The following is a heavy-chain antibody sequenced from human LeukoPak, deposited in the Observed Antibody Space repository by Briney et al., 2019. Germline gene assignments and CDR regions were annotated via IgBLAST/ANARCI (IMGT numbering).Heavy chain of an antibody. CDR3: ARDLDYGDYLWFDP. V-gene: IGHV1-3*01. J-gene: IGHJ5*02. Sequence: KFQGRVTITRDTSASTAYMELSSLRSEDTAVYYCARDLDYGDYLWFDPWGQGTLVTVSS. D-gene: IGHD4-17*01.